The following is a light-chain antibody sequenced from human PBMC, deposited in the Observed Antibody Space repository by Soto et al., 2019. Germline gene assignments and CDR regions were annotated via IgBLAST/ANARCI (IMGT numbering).Light chain of an antibody. CDR2: GAS. CDR3: QQYGRSLPIT. V-gene: IGKV3-20*01. J-gene: IGKJ5*01. Sequence: EIVLTQSPGTLSLSPGERATLSCRASQSVSSSYLAWYQQKPGQAPRLLIFGASSRATGIPGRFSGSGSGTDFTLTISRVEPEDFAVCYCQQYGRSLPITFGQGTRLEIK. CDR1: QSVSSSY.